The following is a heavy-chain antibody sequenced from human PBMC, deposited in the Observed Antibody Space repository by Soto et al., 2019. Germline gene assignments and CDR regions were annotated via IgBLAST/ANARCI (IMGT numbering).Heavy chain of an antibody. J-gene: IGHJ6*02. Sequence: QVQLVESGGGVVQPGRSLRLSCAASGFTFSSYAMHWVRQAPGKGLERVAVISYDGSNKYYADSVKGRFTISRDNSKNTLYLQMNSLRAEDTAVYYCARGPLYLGMDVWGQGTTVTVSS. CDR2: ISYDGSNK. D-gene: IGHD2-8*01. CDR3: ARGPLYLGMDV. CDR1: GFTFSSYA. V-gene: IGHV3-30-3*01.